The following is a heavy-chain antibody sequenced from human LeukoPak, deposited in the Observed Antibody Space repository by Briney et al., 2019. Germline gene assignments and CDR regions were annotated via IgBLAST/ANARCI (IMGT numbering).Heavy chain of an antibody. CDR3: ARDPMVRGVFDY. V-gene: IGHV3-30*02. D-gene: IGHD3-10*01. CDR2: IRYDGSNK. J-gene: IGHJ4*02. CDR1: GFTFSSYG. Sequence: PGGSLRLSCAASGFTFSSYGMHWVRQAPGKGLEWVAFIRYDGSNKYYADSVKGRFTISRDNSKNTLYLQMNSLRAEDTAVYYCARDPMVRGVFDYWGQGTPVTVSS.